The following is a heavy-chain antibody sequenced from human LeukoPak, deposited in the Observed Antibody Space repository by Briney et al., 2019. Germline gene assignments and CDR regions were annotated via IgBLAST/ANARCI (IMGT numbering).Heavy chain of an antibody. V-gene: IGHV4-31*03. D-gene: IGHD3-16*01. CDR3: TRGAGWLIDY. CDR1: GGSISSGGYY. Sequence: SETLSLTCTVSGGSISSGGYYWSWIRQHPGKGLEWIGYIYYSGSTYYNPSLKSRVTISVDTSKNQFSLKLSSVTAADTAVYYCTRGAGWLIDYWGQGILVTVSS. J-gene: IGHJ4*02. CDR2: IYYSGST.